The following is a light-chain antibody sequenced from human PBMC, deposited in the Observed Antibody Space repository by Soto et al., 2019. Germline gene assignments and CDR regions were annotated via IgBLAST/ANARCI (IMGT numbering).Light chain of an antibody. Sequence: EIVMTQSPATLSVSPGESATLSCRASQSVSSNLAWYQQKPGQAPRLLIYGASTRDTGIPARFSGSGSGTEFTLTISSLQSEDFTVYYCQQYNNWPPLTFGQGTKVEIK. V-gene: IGKV3-15*01. CDR1: QSVSSN. CDR3: QQYNNWPPLT. CDR2: GAS. J-gene: IGKJ1*01.